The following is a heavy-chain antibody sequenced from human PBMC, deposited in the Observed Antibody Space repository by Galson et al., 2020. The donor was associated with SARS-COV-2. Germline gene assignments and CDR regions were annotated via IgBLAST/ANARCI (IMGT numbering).Heavy chain of an antibody. J-gene: IGHJ6*03. CDR3: ARGDKGVIIIHYYYSMDV. V-gene: IGHV4-34*01. D-gene: IGHD3-3*01. CDR2: INHSGNT. CDR1: GGSFSGYY. Sequence: SETLSLTCAVYGGSFSGYYWTWIRQPPGKGLEWIGEINHSGNTNYNPSLKSRVTMSIDTSKNQFSLKLNSVTAADTTVYYCARGDKGVIIIHYYYSMDVWGKGTTVTVSS.